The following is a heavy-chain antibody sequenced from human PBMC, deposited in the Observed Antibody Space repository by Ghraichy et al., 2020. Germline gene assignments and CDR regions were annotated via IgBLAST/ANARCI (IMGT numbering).Heavy chain of an antibody. CDR2: IYHSGST. CDR3: ARALWGLDRHYYSYMDV. J-gene: IGHJ6*03. D-gene: IGHD7-27*01. Sequence: SETLSLTCAVSGGSISSGGYSWSWIRQPPGKGLEWIGYIYHSGSTYYNPSLKSRVTISVDRSKNQFSLKLSSVTAADTAVYYCARALWGLDRHYYSYMDVWGKGTTVTVSS. V-gene: IGHV4-30-2*01. CDR1: GGSISSGGYS.